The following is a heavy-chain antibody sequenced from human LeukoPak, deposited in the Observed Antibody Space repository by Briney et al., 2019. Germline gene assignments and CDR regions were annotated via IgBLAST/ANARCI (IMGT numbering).Heavy chain of an antibody. Sequence: GGSLRLSCAASGFTFSTYWMSWVRQAPGKGLEWVATIQQDGSEKYYVDSVKGRFTISRDNAKNSLYLQINSLRAEDTAVYYCARGSLDAFDIWGQGTVVTVSS. V-gene: IGHV3-7*01. J-gene: IGHJ3*02. CDR1: GFTFSTYW. CDR3: ARGSLDAFDI. CDR2: IQQDGSEK. D-gene: IGHD1-26*01.